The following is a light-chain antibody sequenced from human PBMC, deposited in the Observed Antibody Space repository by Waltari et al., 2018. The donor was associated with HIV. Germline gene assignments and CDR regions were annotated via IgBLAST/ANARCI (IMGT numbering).Light chain of an antibody. V-gene: IGLV1-47*01. CDR1: SSNIGSNY. CDR3: AAWADSLSGWV. CDR2: GNN. Sequence: QSVLTQPPSASGTPGQRVTISCSGSSSNIGSNYVYWYQQLPAKSPKLLIVGNNPRPSGGPDRFCGAKSGTSASLAISGLRSEDEADYDCAAWADSLSGWVFGGGTKLTVL. J-gene: IGLJ3*02.